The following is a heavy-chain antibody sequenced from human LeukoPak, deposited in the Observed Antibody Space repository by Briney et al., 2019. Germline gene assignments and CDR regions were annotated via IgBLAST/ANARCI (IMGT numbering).Heavy chain of an antibody. CDR2: IYYSGSA. CDR1: GVSISSSSYY. V-gene: IGHV4-39*02. CDR3: AREGRYYYDSMSAFDI. D-gene: IGHD3-22*01. Sequence: SETLSLTCTVSGVSISSSSYYWGWIRQPPGKGLEWIGSIYYSGSAYYNPSLKSRVTISVDTSKNQFSLKLSSVTAADTAVYYCAREGRYYYDSMSAFDIWGQGTMVTVSS. J-gene: IGHJ3*02.